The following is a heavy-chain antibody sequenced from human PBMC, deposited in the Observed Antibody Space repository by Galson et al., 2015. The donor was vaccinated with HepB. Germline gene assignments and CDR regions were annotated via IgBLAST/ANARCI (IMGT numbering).Heavy chain of an antibody. CDR2: IIPIFGTA. CDR1: GGTFSSYA. V-gene: IGHV1-69*13. Sequence: SVKVSCKASGGTFSSYAISWVRQAPGQGLEWMGGIIPIFGTANYAQKFQGRVTITADESTSTAYMEPSSLRSEDTAVYYCAREVGRSGWYDYWGQGTLVTVSS. J-gene: IGHJ4*02. CDR3: AREVGRSGWYDY. D-gene: IGHD6-19*01.